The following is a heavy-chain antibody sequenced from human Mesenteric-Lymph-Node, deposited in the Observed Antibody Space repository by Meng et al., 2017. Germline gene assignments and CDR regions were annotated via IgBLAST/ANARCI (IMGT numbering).Heavy chain of an antibody. D-gene: IGHD3-16*01. CDR3: AKGWVLRY. Sequence: RVESVGGLAQPGWSLRLSCSASGFTLSSNPMHWVRQTPGKGREWVALISNDGYNREYADSVRGRFTISRDLSKNTLYLQMNSLRAEDMAVYYCAKGWVLRYWGQGTLVTVSS. CDR1: GFTLSSNP. J-gene: IGHJ4*02. CDR2: ISNDGYNR. V-gene: IGHV3-30-3*01.